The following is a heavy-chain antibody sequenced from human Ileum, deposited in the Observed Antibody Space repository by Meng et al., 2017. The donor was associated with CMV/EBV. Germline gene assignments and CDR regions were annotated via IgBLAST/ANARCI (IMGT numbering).Heavy chain of an antibody. Sequence: GESLKISCAASGFTFNTHWMHWVRQAPGKGLVWVSRIKSDGSGATYPDSVKGRFTISRDNAKNTVYLQMNSLRAEDTAVYYCAKDLHIAAADYWGQGTLVTVCS. CDR3: AKDLHIAAADY. V-gene: IGHV3-74*03. CDR2: IKSDGSGA. CDR1: GFTFNTHW. D-gene: IGHD6-6*01. J-gene: IGHJ4*02.